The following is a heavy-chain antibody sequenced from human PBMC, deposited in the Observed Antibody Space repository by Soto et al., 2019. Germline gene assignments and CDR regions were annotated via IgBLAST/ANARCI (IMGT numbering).Heavy chain of an antibody. CDR1: GYTFTSYG. Sequence: ASVKVSCKASGYTFTSYGISWVRQAPGQGLEWMGWISAYNGNTNYAQKLQGRVTMTTDTSTSTAYMELRSLRSDDTAVYYCATQSSGWYSLYYYYYYGMDVWGQGTTVTVSS. CDR3: ATQSSGWYSLYYYYYYGMDV. D-gene: IGHD6-19*01. V-gene: IGHV1-18*04. CDR2: ISAYNGNT. J-gene: IGHJ6*02.